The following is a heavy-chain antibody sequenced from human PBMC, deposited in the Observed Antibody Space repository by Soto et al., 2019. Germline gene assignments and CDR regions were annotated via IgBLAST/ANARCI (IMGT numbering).Heavy chain of an antibody. CDR2: IRGSGFKK. D-gene: IGHD1-26*01. V-gene: IGHV3-23*01. J-gene: IGHJ5*02. CDR1: GFPFKNFA. CDR3: AKNQGVELVPLATVDWFDP. Sequence: PGGSLRLSCVGSGFPFKNFAINWVRQAPGKGLEWVSVIRGSGFKKYYADSVKGRFTISRDNSKSTVYLELNNLSAEDTAVYHCAKNQGVELVPLATVDWFDPWGQGSVVTVS.